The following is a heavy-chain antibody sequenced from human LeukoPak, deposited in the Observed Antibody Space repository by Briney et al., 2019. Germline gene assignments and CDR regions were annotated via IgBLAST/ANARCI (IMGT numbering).Heavy chain of an antibody. J-gene: IGHJ4*02. V-gene: IGHV3-23*01. Sequence: GGSLRLSCAASGFIFSSYAVNWVRRAPGKGLEWVSCISYNGGSAHYADSVKGRFTVSRDNSKNTLYLQMNSLRAEDTAIYYCATSLGGSSSWYYFDYWGQGTLVTVSS. D-gene: IGHD6-13*01. CDR3: ATSLGGSSSWYYFDY. CDR1: GFIFSSYA. CDR2: ISYNGGSA.